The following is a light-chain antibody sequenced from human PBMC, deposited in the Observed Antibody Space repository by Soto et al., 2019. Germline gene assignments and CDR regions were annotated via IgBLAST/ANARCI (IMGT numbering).Light chain of an antibody. J-gene: IGKJ3*01. Sequence: STGPPYSSPGERAXXSCRASQGVYNNLAWYLQKPCQAPTLLIYGASTSATCIPPTFSSGRSGAEFTLTISSMPAKDFAVCFCQHYNNRPRVTFGPGTKLEIK. CDR3: QHYNNRPRVT. CDR1: QGVYNN. V-gene: IGKV3-15*01. CDR2: GAS.